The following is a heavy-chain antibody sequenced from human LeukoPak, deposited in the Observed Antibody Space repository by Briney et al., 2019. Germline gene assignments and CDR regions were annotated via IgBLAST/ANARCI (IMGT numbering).Heavy chain of an antibody. D-gene: IGHD3-3*01. CDR1: GFTFSSYS. CDR3: AKDIEGGFLEWAISTQ. CDR2: ISSSSSYI. Sequence: GGSLRLSCAASGFTFSSYSMNWVRQAPGKGLEWVSSISSSSSYIYYADSVKGRFTISRDNSKNTLYLQMNSLRVEDTSVYYCAKDIEGGFLEWAISTQGGQGTLVTVSS. V-gene: IGHV3-21*01. J-gene: IGHJ4*02.